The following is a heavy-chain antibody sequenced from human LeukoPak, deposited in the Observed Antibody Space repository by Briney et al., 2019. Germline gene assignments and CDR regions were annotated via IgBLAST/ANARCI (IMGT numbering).Heavy chain of an antibody. J-gene: IGHJ4*02. D-gene: IGHD2-8*01. CDR1: GFTFSSYA. CDR3: ARNGAYVRNYDY. CDR2: ISENGGST. V-gene: IGHV3-64*01. Sequence: GGSLRLSSAACGFTFSSYAMHWVRQAPGKGLEYVSAISENGGSTYYANSVKGRFTISRDNSRNTLYLQMGSLRAEDMAVYYCARNGAYVRNYDYWGQGTLVTVSS.